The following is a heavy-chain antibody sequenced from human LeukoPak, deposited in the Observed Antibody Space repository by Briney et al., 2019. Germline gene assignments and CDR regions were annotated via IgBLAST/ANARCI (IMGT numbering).Heavy chain of an antibody. CDR3: ARGRHSSGWYMGSQN. J-gene: IGHJ4*02. CDR2: INHSGGT. D-gene: IGHD6-19*01. V-gene: IGHV4-34*01. CDR1: GGSISSYY. Sequence: SETLSLTCTVSGGSISSYYWSWIRQPPGKGLEWIGEINHSGGTNYNPSLKSRVTISVDTSKNQFSLKLSSVTAADTAVYYCARGRHSSGWYMGSQNWGQGTLVTVSS.